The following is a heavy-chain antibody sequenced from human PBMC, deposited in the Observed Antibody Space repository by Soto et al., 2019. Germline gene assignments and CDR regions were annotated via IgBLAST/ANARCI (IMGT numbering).Heavy chain of an antibody. J-gene: IGHJ4*02. CDR1: GFTFSSYA. CDR2: ISGSGGST. D-gene: IGHD2-15*01. Sequence: EVQLLESGGGLVQPGGSLRLSCAASGFTFSSYAMSWVRQAPGKGLEWVSAISGSGGSTYYADSVKGRFTISRDNAKNTLYLQMNSLRAEDTAVDYCAKGSCGSCYSCNYWGQGTLVTVSS. V-gene: IGHV3-23*01. CDR3: AKGSCGSCYSCNY.